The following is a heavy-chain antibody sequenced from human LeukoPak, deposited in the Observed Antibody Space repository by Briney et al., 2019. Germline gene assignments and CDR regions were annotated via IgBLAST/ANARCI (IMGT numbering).Heavy chain of an antibody. CDR1: IDSFTNYY. Sequence: SETLSLTCAVYIDSFTNYYWNWVRQTPGKGLEWIGQVNDSGGTNINPSLRSRVILSVDTSKHQLSLTLISVTAADRAVYYCARGQGATVPQVGKNWFAPWGQGTRVSVSS. V-gene: IGHV4-34*01. CDR2: VNDSGGT. J-gene: IGHJ5*02. CDR3: ARGQGATVPQVGKNWFAP. D-gene: IGHD1-26*01.